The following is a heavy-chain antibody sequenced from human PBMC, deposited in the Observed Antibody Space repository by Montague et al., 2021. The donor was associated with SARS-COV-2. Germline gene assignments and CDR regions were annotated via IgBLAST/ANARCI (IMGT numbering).Heavy chain of an antibody. CDR3: ARLRDGVVPSPILGVGTYYSYYYMDV. CDR1: GTSFGGYY. CDR2: INHGGST. J-gene: IGHJ6*03. D-gene: IGHD2-15*01. V-gene: IGHV4-34*01. Sequence: SETLSLTCAVHGTSFGGYYWNWIRQPPGKGLEWIGEINHGGSTKXSPSLKSRLTISADTSKNQFSLKLTSVAAADTAVYYCARLRDGVVPSPILGVGTYYSYYYMDVWGRGATVTVSS.